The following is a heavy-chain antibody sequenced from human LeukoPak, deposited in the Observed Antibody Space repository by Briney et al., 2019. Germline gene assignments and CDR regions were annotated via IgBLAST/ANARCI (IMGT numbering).Heavy chain of an antibody. CDR2: ISGSGSVI. Sequence: GGSLRLSCAASGFTFRSYEMNWVRQAPGKGLEWVSYISGSGSVIYYADSVRGRFTISRDNARNLLNLQMKSLRAEDTGVYYCASAYYDSGNYPYYFDYWGQGTLVTVSS. D-gene: IGHD3-10*01. CDR1: GFTFRSYE. V-gene: IGHV3-48*03. CDR3: ASAYYDSGNYPYYFDY. J-gene: IGHJ4*02.